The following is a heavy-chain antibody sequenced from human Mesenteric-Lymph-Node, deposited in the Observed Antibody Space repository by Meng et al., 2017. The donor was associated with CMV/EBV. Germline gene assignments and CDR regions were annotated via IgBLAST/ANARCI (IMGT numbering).Heavy chain of an antibody. CDR2: ISESANRI. Sequence: GESLKISCAASRFTFSNYWMSWVRQAPGKGLEWVSYISESANRIYYADSVNGRFTISRDNAKNSVFLEMNSLRVEDTAVYYCARDIKVAAADYWGQGTLVTVSS. J-gene: IGHJ4*02. V-gene: IGHV3-48*03. D-gene: IGHD6-13*01. CDR1: RFTFSNYW. CDR3: ARDIKVAAADY.